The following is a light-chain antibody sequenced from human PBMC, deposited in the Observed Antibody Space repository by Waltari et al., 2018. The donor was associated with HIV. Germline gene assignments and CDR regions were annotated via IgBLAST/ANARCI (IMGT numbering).Light chain of an antibody. J-gene: IGLJ3*02. CDR1: SSNIGSNI. CDR3: AAWDDSLNGM. V-gene: IGLV1-44*01. Sequence: QSVLTQPPSVSGTPGQNVTISCSGSSSNIGSNIVNWYQQPPGAAPKLLIYTNAQRPSGVPDRFSGSKSGTSASLAISGLQSADEADYYCAAWDDSLNGMFGGGTKLTVL. CDR2: TNA.